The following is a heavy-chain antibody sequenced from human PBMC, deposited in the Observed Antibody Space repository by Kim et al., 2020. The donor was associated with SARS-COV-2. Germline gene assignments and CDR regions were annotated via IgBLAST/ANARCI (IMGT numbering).Heavy chain of an antibody. J-gene: IGHJ4*02. CDR3: AESAWGVGILDS. CDR2: ISGSGGRS. V-gene: IGHV3-23*01. D-gene: IGHD7-27*01. Sequence: GGSLRLSCAASGFTFSSYAMSWVRQAPGKGLEWVSGISGSGGRSYYADSVKGRSIFSRDNSKNTLFLQMNSLRAENTAVYYCAESAWGVGILDSWGRG. CDR1: GFTFSSYA.